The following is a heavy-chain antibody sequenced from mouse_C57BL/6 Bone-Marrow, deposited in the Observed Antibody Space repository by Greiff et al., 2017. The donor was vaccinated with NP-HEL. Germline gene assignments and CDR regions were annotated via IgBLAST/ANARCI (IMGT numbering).Heavy chain of an antibody. J-gene: IGHJ4*01. Sequence: VESGGDLVKPGGSLKLSCAASGFTFSSYGMSWVRQTPDKRLEWVATISSGGSYTYYPDSVKGRFTISRDNAKNTLYLQMSSLKSEDTAMYYCARPARYAMDYWGQGTSVTVSS. V-gene: IGHV5-6*01. CDR2: ISSGGSYT. CDR3: ARPARYAMDY. CDR1: GFTFSSYG.